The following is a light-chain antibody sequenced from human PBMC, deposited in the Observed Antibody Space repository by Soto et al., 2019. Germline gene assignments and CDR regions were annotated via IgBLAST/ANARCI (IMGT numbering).Light chain of an antibody. Sequence: DIQMTQSPSSLSASVGDRVTITCRASQGIGSFLAWYQHKPGQAPKSLIKTASFLKSGVPSRFGGSGSETEFTLTITSLQPEDFATYYCQQYSSYPRTFGQGTRLEIK. CDR3: QQYSSYPRT. V-gene: IGKV1D-16*01. CDR2: TAS. J-gene: IGKJ5*01. CDR1: QGIGSF.